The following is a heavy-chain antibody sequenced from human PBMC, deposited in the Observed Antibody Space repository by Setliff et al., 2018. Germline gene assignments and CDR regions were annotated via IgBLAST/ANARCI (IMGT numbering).Heavy chain of an antibody. CDR2: INHSGST. V-gene: IGHV4-34*01. D-gene: IGHD2-21*01. J-gene: IGHJ2*01. CDR1: GGSFSGYQ. CDR3: ARAQVVFAISAPVWYFEV. Sequence: PSETLSLTCVVYGGSFSGYQWSWIRQPPGKGLEWIGEINHSGSTNYNPSLKSRVSISVEKSKNQFSLKLTSVTAADTAVYYCARAQVVFAISAPVWYFEVWGRGTRVTVSS.